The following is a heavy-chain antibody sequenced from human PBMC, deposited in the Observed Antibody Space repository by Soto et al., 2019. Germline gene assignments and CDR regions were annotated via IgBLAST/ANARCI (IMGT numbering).Heavy chain of an antibody. CDR2: IYYSGST. Sequence: KSAETLSLTCAVSGGSISSGGYYWSWLRRHPGKGLEWIGYIYYSGSTYYNPALKSRITISVDTSKNQFSLKLSSVTAADTAVYYCARRRDYDFWSGYYTTDNWFDPWGQGTLVTVSS. CDR3: ARRRDYDFWSGYYTTDNWFDP. V-gene: IGHV4-31*11. D-gene: IGHD3-3*01. CDR1: GGSISSGGYY. J-gene: IGHJ5*02.